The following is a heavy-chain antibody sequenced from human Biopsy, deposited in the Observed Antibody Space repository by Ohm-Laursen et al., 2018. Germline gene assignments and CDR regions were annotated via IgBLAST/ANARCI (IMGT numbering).Heavy chain of an antibody. Sequence: SSVKVSCKASGGTFINYAISWVRQAPRQGLEWMGGIIPMFGTANYAQMFQGRVTISADESTSTSYMELSSLTTEDTAIYYCARGPHSGSHSCFDYWGGGTLVTVSS. CDR2: IIPMFGTA. J-gene: IGHJ4*02. V-gene: IGHV1-69*01. D-gene: IGHD1-26*01. CDR3: ARGPHSGSHSCFDY. CDR1: GGTFINYA.